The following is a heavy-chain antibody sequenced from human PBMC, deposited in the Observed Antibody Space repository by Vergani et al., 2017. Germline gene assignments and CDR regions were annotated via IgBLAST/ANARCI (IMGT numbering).Heavy chain of an antibody. CDR3: AKAPQGYIAAAGTPLDL. J-gene: IGHJ4*02. Sequence: EVQLLESGGGLVQPGGSLRLSCEASGFSFPGYAMSWVRQTPGQGLEWVSAITSSGDRTYYADSVKGRFTISRDNSKDTLFLQMNSLRAGDTAVYFCAKAPQGYIAAAGTPLDLWGQGTLVTVSS. V-gene: IGHV3-23*01. D-gene: IGHD6-13*01. CDR1: GFSFPGYA. CDR2: ITSSGDRT.